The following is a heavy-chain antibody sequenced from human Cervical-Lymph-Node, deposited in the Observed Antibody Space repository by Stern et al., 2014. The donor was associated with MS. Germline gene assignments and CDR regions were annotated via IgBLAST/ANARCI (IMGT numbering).Heavy chain of an antibody. Sequence: QVQLQESGPGLVKPSGTLSLTCAVSGDSISSSNWWSWVRQSPGKGLEWVGDIYHAGTTNYNSTLKSRLTISANNPKTHFPLKLTSVTAADTAVYYCVRALGSSSFRYWFDPWGQGTLVIVSS. CDR2: IYHAGTT. D-gene: IGHD6-13*01. CDR1: GDSISSSNW. CDR3: VRALGSSSFRYWFDP. V-gene: IGHV4-4*02. J-gene: IGHJ5*02.